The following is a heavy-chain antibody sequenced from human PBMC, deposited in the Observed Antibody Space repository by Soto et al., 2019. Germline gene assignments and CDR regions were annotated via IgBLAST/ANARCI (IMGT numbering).Heavy chain of an antibody. J-gene: IGHJ4*02. D-gene: IGHD2-8*01. CDR1: GDSVSSIRAT. CDR2: TYYRSKWSY. V-gene: IGHV6-1*01. CDR3: ARALGVYFDY. Sequence: PSQTLSLTCAISGDSVSSIRATWNWIRQSPSRGLEWLGRTYYRSKWSYDYALSVKGRMTINPDTSKSQFSLYLNSVTPEDAAVYYCARALGVYFDYWAQGTLVTVSS.